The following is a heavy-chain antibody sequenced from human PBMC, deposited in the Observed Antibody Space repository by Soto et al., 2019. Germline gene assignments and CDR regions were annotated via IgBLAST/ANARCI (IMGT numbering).Heavy chain of an antibody. V-gene: IGHV4-61*01. CDR3: ARKYEGGDFWRGYPNQVHYYGMDV. Sequence: QVQLQESGPGLVKPSETLSLTCTVSGASVSSGSYYWSWIRQPPGKGLEWIGYIYYSGSPKYNPSLKSRVTMSVDTSKNQFSLRLSSMTVADTAVYYCARKYEGGDFWRGYPNQVHYYGMDVWGQGTTVTVSS. CDR1: GASVSSGSYY. CDR2: IYYSGSP. J-gene: IGHJ6*02. D-gene: IGHD3-3*01.